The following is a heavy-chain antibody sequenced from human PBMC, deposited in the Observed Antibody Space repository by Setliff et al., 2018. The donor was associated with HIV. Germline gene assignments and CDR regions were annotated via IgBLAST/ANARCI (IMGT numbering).Heavy chain of an antibody. CDR1: GFSFGTYS. CDR2: ISSASSYI. J-gene: IGHJ6*03. D-gene: IGHD6-13*01. CDR3: ARGYSSSWHNDYHYYMDV. V-gene: IGHV3-21*01. Sequence: GGSLRLSCLASGFSFGTYSMTWVRQAPGKGLEWVSSISSASSYIYYEDSVKGRFTVSRDNAEHSLYLQMDSLRADDTAVYYCARGYSSSWHNDYHYYMDVWGKGTTVTV.